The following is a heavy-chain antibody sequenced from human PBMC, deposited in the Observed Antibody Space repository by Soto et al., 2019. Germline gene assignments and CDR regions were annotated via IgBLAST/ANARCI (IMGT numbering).Heavy chain of an antibody. V-gene: IGHV3-30*03. J-gene: IGHJ4*02. D-gene: IGHD1-26*01. CDR2: ISYDGSNK. Sequence: QVQLVESGGGVVQPGRSLRLSCAASGFTFSSYGMHWVRQAPGKGLEWVVVISYDGSNKYYADSVKGRFTISRDNSKNTLYLQMTSLRAEDTAVYYCARSPYSVSYLAYFDYWGQGTLVTVSS. CDR1: GFTFSSYG. CDR3: ARSPYSVSYLAYFDY.